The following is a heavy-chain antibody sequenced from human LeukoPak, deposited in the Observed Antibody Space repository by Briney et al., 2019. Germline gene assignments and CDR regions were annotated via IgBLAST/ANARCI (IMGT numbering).Heavy chain of an antibody. V-gene: IGHV3-21*01. D-gene: IGHD6-19*01. CDR1: GFTFSSYS. Sequence: PGGSLRLSCAASGFTFSSYSMNWVRQAPGKGLEWVSSISSSSSYIYYADSAKGRFTISRDNAKNSLYLQMNSLRAEDTAVYYCARVRGSGWSGFDYWGQGTLVTVSS. J-gene: IGHJ4*02. CDR2: ISSSSSYI. CDR3: ARVRGSGWSGFDY.